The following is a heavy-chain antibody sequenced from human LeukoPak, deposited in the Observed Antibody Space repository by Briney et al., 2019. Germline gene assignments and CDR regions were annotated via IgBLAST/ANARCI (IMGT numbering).Heavy chain of an antibody. CDR3: ASGGYYYGSGSYTY. V-gene: IGHV1-69*05. Sequence: GASVKVSCKASGGTFSSYAISWVRQAPGQGLEWMGGIIPIFGTANYAQKFQGRVTITTDESTSTAYMELSSLRSDDTAVYYCASGGYYYGSGSYTYWGQGTLVTVSS. J-gene: IGHJ4*02. CDR2: IIPIFGTA. D-gene: IGHD3-10*01. CDR1: GGTFSSYA.